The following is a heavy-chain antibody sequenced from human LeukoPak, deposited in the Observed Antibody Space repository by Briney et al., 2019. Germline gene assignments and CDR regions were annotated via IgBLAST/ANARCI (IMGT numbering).Heavy chain of an antibody. CDR1: GFTFSSYW. CDR3: AKDRRPAYSGSDY. V-gene: IGHV3-7*01. D-gene: IGHD1-26*01. CDR2: IKQDGSEK. J-gene: IGHJ4*02. Sequence: GGSLRLSCAASGFTFSSYWMSWVRQAPGKGLEWVANIKQDGSEKYYVDSVKGRFSISRDNAKNSLYLQMNSLRAEDTAVYYCAKDRRPAYSGSDYWGQGTLVTVSS.